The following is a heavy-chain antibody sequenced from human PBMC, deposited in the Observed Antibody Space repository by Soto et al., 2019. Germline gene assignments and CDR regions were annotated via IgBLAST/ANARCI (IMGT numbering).Heavy chain of an antibody. CDR1: GYSFTSYW. J-gene: IGHJ4*02. CDR2: IDPSDSYT. V-gene: IGHV5-10-1*01. Sequence: GESLKISCKGSGYSFTSYWISWVRQMPGKGLEWMGRIDPSDSYTNYSPSFQGHVTISADKSISTAYLQWSSLKASDTAMYYCARKVTTVTTDFDYWGQGTLVTVSS. CDR3: ARKVTTVTTDFDY. D-gene: IGHD4-17*01.